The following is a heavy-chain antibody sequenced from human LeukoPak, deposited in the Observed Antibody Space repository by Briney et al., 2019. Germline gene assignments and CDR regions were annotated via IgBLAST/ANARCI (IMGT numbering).Heavy chain of an antibody. Sequence: PGGSLRLSCAASGFTFSSYSMNWVRQAPGKGLEWVSYISSSGSTIYYADSVKGRFTISRDNAKNSLYLQMNSLRAEDTAVYYCAKGKTLFDYWGQGTLVTVSS. CDR1: GFTFSSYS. J-gene: IGHJ4*02. CDR3: AKGKTLFDY. CDR2: ISSSGSTI. V-gene: IGHV3-48*04. D-gene: IGHD4-23*01.